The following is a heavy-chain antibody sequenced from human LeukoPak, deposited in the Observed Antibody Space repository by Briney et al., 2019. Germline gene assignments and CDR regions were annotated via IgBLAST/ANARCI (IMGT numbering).Heavy chain of an antibody. J-gene: IGHJ4*02. CDR2: MSLDGINK. Sequence: GGSLRLSRAASGFSVSTYGMHWVRQAPGKGLEWLTFMSLDGINKSYGRSVKGRFTISRDNSKNTLYLQMNSLRVDDTAIYYCAKDKVEGIASDYWGQGTLVTVSS. CDR1: GFSVSTYG. D-gene: IGHD1-1*01. V-gene: IGHV3-33*05. CDR3: AKDKVEGIASDY.